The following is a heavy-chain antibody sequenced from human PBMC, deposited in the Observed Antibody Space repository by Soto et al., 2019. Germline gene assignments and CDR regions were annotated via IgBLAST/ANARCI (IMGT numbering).Heavy chain of an antibody. J-gene: IGHJ4*02. CDR3: AREGALGVRVVWFDY. CDR2: FSSSAGST. D-gene: IGHD3-16*01. CDR1: GFSFSSYA. Sequence: EVQLLQSGGGLVQPGGSLRLSCAASGFSFSSYAMSWVRQAPGKGLEWVSAFSSSAGSTYYADSVKGRFTISRDTSKSTLSLQMNSLRDADTDVYYCAREGALGVRVVWFDYWGQQTLVTVSS. V-gene: IGHV3-23*01.